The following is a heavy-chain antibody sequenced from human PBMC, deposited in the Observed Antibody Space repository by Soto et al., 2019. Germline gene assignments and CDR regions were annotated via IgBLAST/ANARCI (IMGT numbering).Heavy chain of an antibody. CDR3: ARAREIVGASWSGMDV. Sequence: SVKVSCKASGGTFSSYTISWVRQAPGQGLEWMGRIIPILGIANYAQKFQGRVTITADKSTSTAYMELSSLRSEDTAVYYCARAREIVGASWSGMDVWGQGTTVTVSS. CDR2: IIPILGIA. D-gene: IGHD1-26*01. J-gene: IGHJ6*02. CDR1: GGTFSSYT. V-gene: IGHV1-69*02.